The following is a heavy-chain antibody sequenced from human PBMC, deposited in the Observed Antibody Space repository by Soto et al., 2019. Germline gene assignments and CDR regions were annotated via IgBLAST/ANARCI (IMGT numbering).Heavy chain of an antibody. CDR3: ARSKRCSSTSCYRGYYYYGMDV. CDR2: ISPIFGTA. J-gene: IGHJ6*02. V-gene: IGHV1-69*01. D-gene: IGHD2-2*02. CDR1: GGTFSSYA. Sequence: QVQLVQSGAEVKKPGSSVKVSCKASGGTFSSYAISWVRQAPGQGLEWMGGISPIFGTANYAQKFQGRVTITADESTSTAYMELSSLRSEDTAVYYCARSKRCSSTSCYRGYYYYGMDVWGQGTTVTVSS.